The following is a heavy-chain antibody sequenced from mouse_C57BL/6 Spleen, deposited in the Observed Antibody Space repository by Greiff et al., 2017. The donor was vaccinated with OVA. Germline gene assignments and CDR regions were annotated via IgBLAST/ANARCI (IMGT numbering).Heavy chain of an antibody. CDR2: IDPSDSYT. CDR3: GRDDEGDY. J-gene: IGHJ2*01. Sequence: QVQLQQPGAELVRPGTSVKLSCKASGYAFTSYWMHWVKQRPGQGLEWIGVIDPSDSYTNYNEKFKGKATLTVDTSSSTAYMQLSSLTSEDSAVYYCGRDDEGDYWGQGTTLTVSS. V-gene: IGHV1-59*01. CDR1: GYAFTSYW. D-gene: IGHD2-12*01.